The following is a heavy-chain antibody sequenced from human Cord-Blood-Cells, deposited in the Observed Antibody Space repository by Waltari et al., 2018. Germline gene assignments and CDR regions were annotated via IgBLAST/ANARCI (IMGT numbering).Heavy chain of an antibody. Sequence: EVQLVESGGGLVQPGGSLRLSCAASGFTFSSDSIHWVRQAPGKGLEWVSYISSSSSTIYYADSVKGRFTISRDNAKNSLYLQMNSLRAEDTAVYYCASVHADAFDIWGQGTMVTVSS. J-gene: IGHJ3*02. CDR3: ASVHADAFDI. CDR2: ISSSSSTI. CDR1: GFTFSSDS. V-gene: IGHV3-48*01.